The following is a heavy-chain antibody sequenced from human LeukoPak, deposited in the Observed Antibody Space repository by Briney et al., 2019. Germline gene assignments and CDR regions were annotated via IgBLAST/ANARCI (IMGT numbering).Heavy chain of an antibody. CDR1: GFTFSSYA. Sequence: PGRSLRLSCAASGFTFSSYAMHWVRQVPGKGLEWVAVISYDGSNKYYADSVKGRFTISRDNSKNTLYLQMNSLRAEDTAVYYCAREGRVIVGATGYFDYWGQGTLVTVSS. J-gene: IGHJ4*02. D-gene: IGHD1-26*01. V-gene: IGHV3-30*04. CDR3: AREGRVIVGATGYFDY. CDR2: ISYDGSNK.